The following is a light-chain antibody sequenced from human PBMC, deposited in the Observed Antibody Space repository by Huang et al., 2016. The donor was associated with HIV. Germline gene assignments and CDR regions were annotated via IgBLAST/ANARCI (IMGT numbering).Light chain of an antibody. CDR2: SAS. CDR1: QSVTSSF. Sequence: EFVLTQSPGTLSLSPGERATLSCRASQSVTSSFLAWYQQKPGQAPRLLIYSASSRATGIPDRFSGSGSGTDFTLTISRLEAEDFAVYYCQQYATTPPTFGGGTKVDIK. CDR3: QQYATTPPT. J-gene: IGKJ4*01. V-gene: IGKV3-20*01.